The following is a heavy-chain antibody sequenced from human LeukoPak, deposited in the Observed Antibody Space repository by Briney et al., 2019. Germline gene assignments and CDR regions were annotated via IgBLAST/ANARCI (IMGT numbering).Heavy chain of an antibody. V-gene: IGHV4-59*08. CDR2: IHNSGRT. D-gene: IGHD1-14*01. CDR1: VGSVSSYY. J-gene: IGHJ4*02. CDR3: ARHGTISSESYFDY. Sequence: SETLSLTCSVSVGSVSSYYWSWIRQSPGKGLEWIGYIHNSGRTNYNPSLKSRVTGFVDTSKNQVSLRLSSVTAADTAVYYCARHGTISSESYFDYWGQGALVTVSS.